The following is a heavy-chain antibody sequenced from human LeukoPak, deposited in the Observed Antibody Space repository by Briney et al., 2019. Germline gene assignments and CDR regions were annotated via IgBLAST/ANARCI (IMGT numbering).Heavy chain of an antibody. V-gene: IGHV3-33*06. CDR1: GFIFSSYG. J-gene: IGHJ4*02. Sequence: GRSLRLSCAASGFIFSSYGMHWVRQAPGKGVEGVEVIWYDGSNKYYADCVKGRFTISRDNSKNTLYLQMNSLRAEDTATYYCAKGSLGSCRGVICYSLDYWGQGSLVTVSS. D-gene: IGHD2-15*01. CDR3: AKGSLGSCRGVICYSLDY. CDR2: IWYDGSNK.